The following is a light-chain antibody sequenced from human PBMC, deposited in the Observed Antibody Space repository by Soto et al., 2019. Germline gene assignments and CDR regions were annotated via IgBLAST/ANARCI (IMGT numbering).Light chain of an antibody. CDR1: QSISSY. Sequence: DIQMTQSPSSLSASVGDRVTITCRSSQSISSYLNWYQQKPGKAPKLLIYAASSVQSGVPSSFSGRVSVTDFTLTISSLQPEDFATYYCQQSYSTPPTFGQGTKVDIK. V-gene: IGKV1-39*01. J-gene: IGKJ1*01. CDR3: QQSYSTPPT. CDR2: AAS.